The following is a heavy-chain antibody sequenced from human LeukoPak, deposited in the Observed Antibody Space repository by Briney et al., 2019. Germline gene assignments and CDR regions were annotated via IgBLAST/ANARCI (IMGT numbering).Heavy chain of an antibody. CDR1: GYTFTSYG. CDR2: ISAYNGNT. CDR3: ARGVRYSSSWYSITQINYYFDY. Sequence: ASVKVSCKASGYTFTSYGISWVRQAPGQGLEWMGWISAYNGNTNYAQKLQGRVTMTTDTSTSTAYMELRSLRSDDTAVYYCARGVRYSSSWYSITQINYYFDYWGQGTLVTVSS. J-gene: IGHJ4*02. D-gene: IGHD6-13*01. V-gene: IGHV1-18*01.